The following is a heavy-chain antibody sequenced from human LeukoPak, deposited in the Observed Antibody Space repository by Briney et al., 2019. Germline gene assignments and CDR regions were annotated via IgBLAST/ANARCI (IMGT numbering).Heavy chain of an antibody. J-gene: IGHJ4*02. CDR3: AKGGRPMVRGVSPYYFDY. CDR1: GFTFSDYY. V-gene: IGHV3-11*01. D-gene: IGHD3-10*01. Sequence: PGGSLRLSCAASGFTFSDYYMSWIRQAPGKGLEWVSYISSSGSTIYYADAVKGRFTISRDNAKNSLYLQMNSLRAEDTAVYYCAKGGRPMVRGVSPYYFDYWGQGTLVTVSS. CDR2: ISSSGSTI.